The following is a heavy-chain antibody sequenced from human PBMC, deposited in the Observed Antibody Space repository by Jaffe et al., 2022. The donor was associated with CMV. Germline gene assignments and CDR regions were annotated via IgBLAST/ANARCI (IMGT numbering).Heavy chain of an antibody. CDR3: AKWPGIAAAGLKYNWFDP. J-gene: IGHJ5*02. D-gene: IGHD6-13*01. CDR1: GGSISSYY. Sequence: QVQLQESGPGLVKPSETLSLTCTVSGGSISSYYWSWIRQPPGKGLEWIGYIYYSGSTNYNPSLKSRVTISVDTSKNQFSLKLSSVTAADTAVYYCAKWPGIAAAGLKYNWFDPWGQGTLVTVSS. V-gene: IGHV4-59*01. CDR2: IYYSGST.